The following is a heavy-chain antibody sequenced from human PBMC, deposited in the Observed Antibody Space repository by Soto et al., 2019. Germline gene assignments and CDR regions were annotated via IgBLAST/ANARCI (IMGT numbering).Heavy chain of an antibody. J-gene: IGHJ5*01. CDR3: ARDRGRYSSSLFDY. CDR1: GFTISSYS. D-gene: IGHD6-13*01. CDR2: ISSSSSSI. V-gene: IGHV3-48*02. Sequence: GGSLRLSCAASGFTISSYSMNWVRQAPGKGLEWVSYISSSSSSIYFAGSVKGRFTISRDNAKNSLYLQMNSLRDEDTAVYYCARDRGRYSSSLFDYWGHGTLVTVSS.